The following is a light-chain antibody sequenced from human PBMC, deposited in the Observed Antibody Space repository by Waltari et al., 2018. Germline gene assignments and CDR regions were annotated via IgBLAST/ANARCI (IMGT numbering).Light chain of an antibody. CDR1: SRAVGNSNV. J-gene: IGLJ1*01. CDR3: CSYAGGTTYV. Sequence: QPALPQPASASGSPGQSITLSCPRTSRAVGNSNVVPWYQQHPGKAPKFIIYEVSEGPSGVSNRFSGSKSGNTASLTISGLQAEDEADYYCCSYAGGTTYVFGTGTKVTVL. CDR2: EVS. V-gene: IGLV2-23*02.